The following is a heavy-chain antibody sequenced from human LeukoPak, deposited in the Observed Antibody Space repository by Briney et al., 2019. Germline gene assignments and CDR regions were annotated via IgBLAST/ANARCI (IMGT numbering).Heavy chain of an antibody. CDR1: GFTFSSYG. CDR2: ISYDGSNK. J-gene: IGHJ3*02. Sequence: GRSLRLSCAASGFTFSSYGMHWVRQAPGKGLEWVAVISYDGSNKYYADSVKGRFTISRDNSKNTLYLQMNSLRAEDTAVYYCAKDKSLIFSGWSQQDAFDIWGQGTMVTVSS. V-gene: IGHV3-30*18. CDR3: AKDKSLIFSGWSQQDAFDI. D-gene: IGHD6-19*01.